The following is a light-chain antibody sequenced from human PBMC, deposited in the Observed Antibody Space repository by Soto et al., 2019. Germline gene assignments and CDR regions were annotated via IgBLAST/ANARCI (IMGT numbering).Light chain of an antibody. CDR3: CSYAGSSTLDV. CDR1: SSDVGSYNL. CDR2: EVS. J-gene: IGLJ1*01. Sequence: QSALAQPASVSGSPGQSITISCTGASSDVGSYNLVSWYQHHPGKAPKLMIYEVSQRPSGVSDRFSGSKSGNTASLTISGLQAEDEADYYCCSYAGSSTLDVFGTGTKLTVL. V-gene: IGLV2-23*02.